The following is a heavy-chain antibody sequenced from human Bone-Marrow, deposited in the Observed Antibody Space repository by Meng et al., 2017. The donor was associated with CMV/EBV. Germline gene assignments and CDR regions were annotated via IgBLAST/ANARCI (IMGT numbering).Heavy chain of an antibody. CDR3: ARGIVAFDY. CDR2: IYYSGST. J-gene: IGHJ4*02. Sequence: LTCTVFGGSLSSGGNYWSWIRQHPGKGLEWIRYIYYSGSTSYNPSLKSRVTVSVDTSKNQFSLKLTSVTAADTAVYYCARGIVAFDYWGQGTLVTVSS. V-gene: IGHV4-31*03. CDR1: GGSLSSGGNY. D-gene: IGHD3-22*01.